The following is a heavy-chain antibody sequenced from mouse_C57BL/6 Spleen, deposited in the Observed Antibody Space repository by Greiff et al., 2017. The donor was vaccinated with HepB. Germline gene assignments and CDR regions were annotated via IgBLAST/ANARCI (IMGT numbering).Heavy chain of an antibody. V-gene: IGHV1-42*01. CDR3: ANGDFAY. CDR2: INPSTGGT. Sequence: VQLKESGPELVKPGASVKISCKASGYSFTGYYMNWVKQSPEKSLEWIGEINPSTGGTTYNQKFKAKATLTVDKSSSTAYMQLKSLTSEDSAVYYCANGDFAYWGQGTLVTVSA. CDR1: GYSFTGYY. J-gene: IGHJ3*01.